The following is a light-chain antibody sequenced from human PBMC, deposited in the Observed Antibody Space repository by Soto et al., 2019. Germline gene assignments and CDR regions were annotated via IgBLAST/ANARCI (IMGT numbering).Light chain of an antibody. J-gene: IGKJ2*01. CDR3: HQRSRWPRT. Sequence: EIVLTQSPATLSLSPGERATLSCRASQSVSGTSLTWLQHRPGQAPRLLIYDVSTRAPGIPVRFSGSGSGTDFTLTISNLEPEDFAVYYCHQRSRWPRTFGQGTKLDMK. V-gene: IGKV3-11*01. CDR1: QSVSGTS. CDR2: DVS.